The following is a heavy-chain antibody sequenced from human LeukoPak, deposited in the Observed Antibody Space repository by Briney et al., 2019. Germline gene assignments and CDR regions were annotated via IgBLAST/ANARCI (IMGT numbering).Heavy chain of an antibody. CDR1: GGSISSGSYY. Sequence: PSQTLSLTCTVSGGSISSGSYYWSWIRQPAGKGLEWIGRIYTSGSTNYNPSLKSRVTISVDTSKNQFSLKLSSVTAADTAVYYCARVWGRGYSGYSRGSRSNWFDPWGQGTLVTVSS. D-gene: IGHD5-12*01. CDR3: ARVWGRGYSGYSRGSRSNWFDP. J-gene: IGHJ5*02. V-gene: IGHV4-61*02. CDR2: IYTSGST.